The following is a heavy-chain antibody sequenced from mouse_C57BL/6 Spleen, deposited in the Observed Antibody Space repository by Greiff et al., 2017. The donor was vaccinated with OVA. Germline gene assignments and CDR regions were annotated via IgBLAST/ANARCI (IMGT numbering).Heavy chain of an antibody. CDR2: IDPSDSYL. Sequence: QVQLQQPGAELVKPGASVKLSCKASGYTFTSYWMQWVNQRPGQGLEWLGEIDPSDSYLNNNPKFKGKATLTVDTASSTAYMQRSSQTSEDSAVYYCARGEYFDYWGQGTTLTVSS. CDR3: ARGEYFDY. CDR1: GYTFTSYW. V-gene: IGHV1-50*01. J-gene: IGHJ2*01.